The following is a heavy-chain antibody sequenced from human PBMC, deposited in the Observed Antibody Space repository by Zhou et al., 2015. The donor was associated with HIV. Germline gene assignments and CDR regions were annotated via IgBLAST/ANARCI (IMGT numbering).Heavy chain of an antibody. D-gene: IGHD2-21*02. CDR3: ARTYPLAYCGGDCYSGFDY. CDR2: IIPIFGTA. V-gene: IGHV1-69*01. J-gene: IGHJ4*02. CDR1: GGTFSSYA. Sequence: QVQLVQSGAEVKKPGSSVKVSCKASGGTFSSYAISWVRQAPGQGLEWMGGIIPIFGTANYAQKFQGRVTITADESTSTAYMELSSLRSEDTAVYYCARTYPLAYCGGDCYSGFDYWGQGTLVTVSS.